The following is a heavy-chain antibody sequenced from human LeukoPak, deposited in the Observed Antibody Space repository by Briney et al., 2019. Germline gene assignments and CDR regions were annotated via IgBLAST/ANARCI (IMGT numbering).Heavy chain of an antibody. V-gene: IGHV4-30-4*01. J-gene: IGHJ6*02. Sequence: PSETLSLTCTVSGGSISSGDYYWSWIRQPPGKGPEWIGYIYYSGSTYYNPSLKSRVTISVDTSKNHFSLRLSSVTAADTAVYFCARYCSGGSCYPYYYHAMDVWGQGTTVTVSS. CDR3: ARYCSGGSCYPYYYHAMDV. CDR2: IYYSGST. CDR1: GGSISSGDYY. D-gene: IGHD2-15*01.